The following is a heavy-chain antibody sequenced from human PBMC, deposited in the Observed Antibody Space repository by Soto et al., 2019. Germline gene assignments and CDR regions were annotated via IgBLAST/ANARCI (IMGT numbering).Heavy chain of an antibody. J-gene: IGHJ4*02. CDR3: ARDRPPKNY. CDR1: GYTFTNYA. V-gene: IGHV1-18*01. CDR2: ISAYNGNT. Sequence: QVQLVQSGAEVKKPGASVKVSCKASGYTFTNYAISWVRQAPGQGLEWMGWISAYNGNTNYAQNLQGRATMTPDTSTITAYMERSSLRSDDTAVYYCARDRPPKNYGGQGTLGTVSS.